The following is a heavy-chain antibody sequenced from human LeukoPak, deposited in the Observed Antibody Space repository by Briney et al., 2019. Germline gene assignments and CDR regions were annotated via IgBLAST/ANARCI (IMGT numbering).Heavy chain of an antibody. V-gene: IGHV3-9*01. J-gene: IGHJ6*02. CDR1: GFTFDDYA. CDR2: ISWNSGSI. Sequence: GGSLRLSCAASGFTFDDYAMHWVRQAPGKGLEWVSGISWNSGSIGYADSVKGRFTISRDNAKNSLYLQMNSLRAEDTALYYCARGSPLITMIVVVIRDYGMDVWGQGTTVTVSS. D-gene: IGHD3-22*01. CDR3: ARGSPLITMIVVVIRDYGMDV.